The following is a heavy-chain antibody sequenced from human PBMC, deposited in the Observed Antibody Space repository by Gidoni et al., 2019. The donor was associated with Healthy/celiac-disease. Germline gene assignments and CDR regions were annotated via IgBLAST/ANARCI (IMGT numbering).Heavy chain of an antibody. Sequence: QVQLQESGPGLVKPSETLSLTCTVSGYSISSGYYWGWIRQPPGKGLEWIGSIYHSGSTYYNPSLKSRVTISVDTSKNQFSLKLSSVTAADTAVYYCARDRSWKWEPGWFDPWGQGTLVTVSS. J-gene: IGHJ5*02. CDR3: ARDRSWKWEPGWFDP. D-gene: IGHD1-26*01. CDR1: GYSISSGYY. V-gene: IGHV4-38-2*02. CDR2: IYHSGST.